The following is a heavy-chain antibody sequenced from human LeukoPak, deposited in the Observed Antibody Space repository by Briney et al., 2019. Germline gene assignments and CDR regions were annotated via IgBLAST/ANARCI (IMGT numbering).Heavy chain of an antibody. Sequence: PGGSLRLSCAASGFTFSSYGMHWVRQAPGKGLEWVALIWYDGSNKYYADSVKGRFTISRDSSKNTLYLQMNSLRGEDTAVYYCARDSDSSFEGVPFDYWGQGTLDTVSS. CDR1: GFTFSSYG. V-gene: IGHV3-33*01. CDR2: IWYDGSNK. CDR3: ARDSDSSFEGVPFDY. D-gene: IGHD3-22*01. J-gene: IGHJ4*02.